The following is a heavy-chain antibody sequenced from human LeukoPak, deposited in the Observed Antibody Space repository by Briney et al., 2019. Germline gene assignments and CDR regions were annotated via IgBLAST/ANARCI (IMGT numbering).Heavy chain of an antibody. J-gene: IGHJ5*02. Sequence: PSETLSLTCTVSGYSISSGYYWGWIRQPPGKGLEWIGGIYHSGSTYYNPSLKSRVTISVDMSKNQFSLKLSSVTAADTAVFYCARVPHSSSSEWFDPWGQGTLVTVSS. D-gene: IGHD6-6*01. V-gene: IGHV4-38-2*02. CDR2: IYHSGST. CDR3: ARVPHSSSSEWFDP. CDR1: GYSISSGYY.